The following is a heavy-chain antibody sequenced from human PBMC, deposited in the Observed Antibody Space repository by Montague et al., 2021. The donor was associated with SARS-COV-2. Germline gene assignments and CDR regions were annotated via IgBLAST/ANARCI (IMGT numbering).Heavy chain of an antibody. J-gene: IGHJ4*02. CDR1: SGSLSNYY. Sequence: SETLSLTCTVSSGSLSNYYWSWIRQSPDRGLEWIGYMYETGNMIYNPSLRSRVSISADTYKSQFSLRLTSVTAADSARYYCARNMAYWGQGVLVTV. D-gene: IGHD2/OR15-2a*01. CDR3: ARNMAY. V-gene: IGHV4-4*09. CDR2: MYETGNM.